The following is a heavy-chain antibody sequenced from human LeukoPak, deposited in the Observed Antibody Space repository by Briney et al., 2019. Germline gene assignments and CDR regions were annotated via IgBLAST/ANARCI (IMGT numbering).Heavy chain of an antibody. Sequence: GGSLTLSCAASGFTFSSYWMSWVRQAPGKGLEWVANIKQDGSEKYYVDSVTGRLTIPRDNAKNSLYLQMNSLRAEDTAVYYCARDSCSGGSCYSTGGQGTLVTVSS. CDR3: ARDSCSGGSCYST. CDR2: IKQDGSEK. CDR1: GFTFSSYW. J-gene: IGHJ4*02. D-gene: IGHD2-15*01. V-gene: IGHV3-7*01.